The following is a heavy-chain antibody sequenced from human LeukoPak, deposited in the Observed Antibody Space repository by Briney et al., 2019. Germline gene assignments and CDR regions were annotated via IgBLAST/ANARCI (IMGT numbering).Heavy chain of an antibody. CDR2: INPNSGDT. CDR1: GYTFTSYF. CDR3: VRGGSAKFHSDY. V-gene: IGHV1-46*01. D-gene: IGHD2-15*01. J-gene: IGHJ4*02. Sequence: VSVKVSCKASGYTFTSYFMHWVRQAPGQGREWMGIINPNSGDTKYAQKFQGTVTMTRDTSTTTVYMNLHSLRSDDTAVYYCVRGGSAKFHSDYWGPGTLVIVS.